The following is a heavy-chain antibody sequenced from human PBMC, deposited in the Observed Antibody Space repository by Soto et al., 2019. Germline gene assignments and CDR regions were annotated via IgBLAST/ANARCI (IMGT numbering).Heavy chain of an antibody. D-gene: IGHD6-19*01. CDR2: ISAYNGNT. CDR1: GYTFTSYG. Sequence: KVSCKASGYTFTSYGISWVRQAPGQGLEWMGWISAYNGNTNYAQKLQGRVTMTTDTSTSTAYMELRSLRSDDTAVYYCARDSSGWYELNYYYYGMDVWGQGTTVTVSS. J-gene: IGHJ6*02. CDR3: ARDSSGWYELNYYYYGMDV. V-gene: IGHV1-18*01.